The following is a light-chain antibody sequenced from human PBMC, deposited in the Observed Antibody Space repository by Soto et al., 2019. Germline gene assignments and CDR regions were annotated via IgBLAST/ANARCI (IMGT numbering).Light chain of an antibody. CDR2: EDN. J-gene: IGLJ3*02. CDR1: SGSIASNY. V-gene: IGLV6-57*04. Sequence: NFMLTQLHSVSESPGKTVTISCTRSSGSIASNYVQWYQQRPGSAPTTVIYEDNQRPSGVPDRFSGSIDSSSNSASLTISGLKTEDEADYYCQSYDSSNQVFGGGTKLTVL. CDR3: QSYDSSNQV.